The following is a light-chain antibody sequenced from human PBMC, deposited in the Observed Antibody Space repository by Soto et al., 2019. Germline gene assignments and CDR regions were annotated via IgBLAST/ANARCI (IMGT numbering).Light chain of an antibody. V-gene: IGKV1-5*01. Sequence: DIQMTQSPSTLSASVGDRVTITCRASQSISNRLAWYHQKPGKTPNLLIYDASSLESGVPSRFSGSGSGTEFTLTISRLQPDDFATYYCQKYNSYSPWTFGPGTKVDIK. J-gene: IGKJ1*01. CDR3: QKYNSYSPWT. CDR2: DAS. CDR1: QSISNR.